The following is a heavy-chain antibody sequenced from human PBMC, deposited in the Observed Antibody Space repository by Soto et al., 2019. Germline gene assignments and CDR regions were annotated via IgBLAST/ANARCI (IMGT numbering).Heavy chain of an antibody. CDR3: ARDLGTSAGTRAYKGIDY. V-gene: IGHV1-18*01. J-gene: IGHJ4*02. D-gene: IGHD1-1*01. CDR2: ISAYNGNT. Sequence: QGLEWMGWISAYNGNTNYAQKLQGRVTMTTDTSTSTAYMELRSLRSDDTAVYYCARDLGTSAGTRAYKGIDYWGQGTLVTVSS.